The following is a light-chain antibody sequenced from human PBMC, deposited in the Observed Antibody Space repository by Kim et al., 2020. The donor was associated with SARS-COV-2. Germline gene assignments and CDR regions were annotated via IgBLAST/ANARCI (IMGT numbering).Light chain of an antibody. CDR1: SRDVGRYSL. V-gene: IGLV2-23*02. J-gene: IGLJ1*01. CDR3: SSYGGTYYV. CDR2: EVN. Sequence: QSALTQPASVSGSPGQSITIFCNGTSRDVGRYSLVSWYQQHSGKVPKLIIFEVNKWPSGVSTRFSVSKSDNTASLTISGLLPEDEADYYCSSYGGTYYVFGSGTKVTVL.